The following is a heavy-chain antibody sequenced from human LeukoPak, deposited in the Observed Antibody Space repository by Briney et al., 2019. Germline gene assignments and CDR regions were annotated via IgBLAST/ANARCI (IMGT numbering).Heavy chain of an antibody. V-gene: IGHV1-2*02. CDR3: ARDRRWDYKKWLDP. CDR1: VYTFTGYY. Sequence: SVQVSCKASVYTFTGYYMHWVRQAPGQGLEWMGWINPNSGCTNYAQKFQGRVTMTRETTISTAYMELRRLRSDDTAVYYCARDRRWDYKKWLDPWGEGTLVTVSS. CDR2: INPNSGCT. J-gene: IGHJ5*02. D-gene: IGHD4-11*01.